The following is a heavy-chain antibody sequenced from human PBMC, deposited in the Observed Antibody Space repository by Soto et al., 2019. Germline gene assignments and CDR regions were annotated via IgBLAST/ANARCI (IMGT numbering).Heavy chain of an antibody. V-gene: IGHV3-23*01. D-gene: IGHD2-2*01. Sequence: PGGSLRLSCAASGFTFSNYAMSWVRQFPGKGLEWVSAISGSGGSTYYADSVKGRFTISRDNSKNTLYLQMSSLSAEDTAVYYCAKPNLFCSSTSCYDYWGQGTLVTVSS. CDR3: AKPNLFCSSTSCYDY. CDR1: GFTFSNYA. CDR2: ISGSGGST. J-gene: IGHJ4*02.